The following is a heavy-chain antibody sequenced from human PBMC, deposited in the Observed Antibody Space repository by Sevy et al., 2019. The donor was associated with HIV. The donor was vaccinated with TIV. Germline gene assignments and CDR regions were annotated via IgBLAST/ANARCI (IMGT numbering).Heavy chain of an antibody. CDR2: ISSSSSYI. D-gene: IGHD3-22*01. V-gene: IGHV3-21*01. CDR1: GFTFSSYS. Sequence: GGSLRLSCAASGFTFSSYSMNWVRQAPGKGLEWVSSISSSSSYIYYADSVKGRFTISRDNAKNSLHLQMNSLRAEDTAVYYCARAIDSYDAFDIWGQGTMVTVSS. CDR3: ARAIDSYDAFDI. J-gene: IGHJ3*02.